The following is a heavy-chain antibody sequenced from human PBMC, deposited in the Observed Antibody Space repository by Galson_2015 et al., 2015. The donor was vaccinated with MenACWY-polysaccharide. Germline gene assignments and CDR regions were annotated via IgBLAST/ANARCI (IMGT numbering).Heavy chain of an antibody. CDR1: GSRFSNSG. V-gene: IGHV3-33*01. CDR2: IQYDGSKI. CDR3: AREGSRIVFHAFDT. J-gene: IGHJ3*02. D-gene: IGHD6-13*01. Sequence: SLRLSCAASGSRFSNSGMHWVRQAPGKGLEWVAVIQYDGSKIVYADSVKGRFTISRDNSKNTLYLEMNSLRAEDTALYYCAREGSRIVFHAFDTWGQGTMVTVSS.